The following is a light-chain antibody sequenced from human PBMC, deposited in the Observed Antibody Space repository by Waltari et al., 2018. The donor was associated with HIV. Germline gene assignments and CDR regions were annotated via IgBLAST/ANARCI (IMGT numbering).Light chain of an antibody. CDR2: DVK. J-gene: IGLJ2*01. CDR1: SSDVGASNF. Sequence: QPRSVSGSPGQSVTISCTGTSSDVGASNFVSWYQQYPGKAPKLLIYDVKKRPSGVPDRFYGSKSDNTASLTISGLQAEDEADYYCCSYAGNYSRDFGGGTKLTVL. V-gene: IGLV2-11*01. CDR3: CSYAGNYSRD.